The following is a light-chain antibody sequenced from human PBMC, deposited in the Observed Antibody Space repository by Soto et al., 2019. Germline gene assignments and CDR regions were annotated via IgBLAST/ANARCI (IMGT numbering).Light chain of an antibody. CDR3: QQRNSWPRV. J-gene: IGKJ4*01. V-gene: IGKV3-11*01. Sequence: EFVLTQSPATLSLSLGERATLSCRASQNINTYLVWYQQKPGQAPRLLIYDASKRATGIPDRFSGSGSGTDFTLSISSLAPEDFALYYWQQRNSWPRVFGGGTKVEI. CDR2: DAS. CDR1: QNINTY.